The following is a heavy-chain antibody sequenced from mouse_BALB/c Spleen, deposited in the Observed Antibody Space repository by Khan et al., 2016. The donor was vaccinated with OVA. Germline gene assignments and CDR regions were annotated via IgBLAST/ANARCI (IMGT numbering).Heavy chain of an antibody. CDR3: TREGAYYRSDGWFAY. D-gene: IGHD2-14*01. J-gene: IGHJ3*01. Sequence: QVQLQQSGAELARPGASVKMSCKASGYTFTTYTIHWVKQRPGQGLEWIGYIIPSTDYTNYNQKFKDKATLTADKSSTTAYMQLRSLTSEDSAVYYCTREGAYYRSDGWFAYRGQGTLVTVSA. CDR1: GYTFTTYT. V-gene: IGHV1-4*01. CDR2: IIPSTDYT.